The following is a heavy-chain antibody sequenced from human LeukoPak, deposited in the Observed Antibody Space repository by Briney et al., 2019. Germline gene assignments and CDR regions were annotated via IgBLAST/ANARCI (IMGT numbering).Heavy chain of an antibody. Sequence: AGGSLRLSCAASGFTFNSYAMAWVRQAPGKGLEWVSTISNSGSTTFYADSVKGRFTISRGNSQNTLYLQMTSLRAEDTAVYYCAKLLVRGSHYFDYWGQGTLVTVSS. CDR2: ISNSGSTT. CDR3: AKLLVRGSHYFDY. D-gene: IGHD3-10*01. J-gene: IGHJ4*02. CDR1: GFTFNSYA. V-gene: IGHV3-23*01.